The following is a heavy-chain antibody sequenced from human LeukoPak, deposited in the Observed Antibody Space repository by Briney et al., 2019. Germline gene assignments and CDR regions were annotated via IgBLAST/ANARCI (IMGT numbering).Heavy chain of an antibody. D-gene: IGHD3-10*01. Sequence: GGSLRLSCAASGFTFSNYAMSWVRQAPGKGLEWVSVVSGSGINTYYAESVKGRFTIFSDNSKNTLYLQMNNLRADDTAVFYCAKARTPYVSGSLDYWGQGTLVTVSS. CDR3: AKARTPYVSGSLDY. CDR1: GFTFSNYA. J-gene: IGHJ4*02. V-gene: IGHV3-23*01. CDR2: VSGSGINT.